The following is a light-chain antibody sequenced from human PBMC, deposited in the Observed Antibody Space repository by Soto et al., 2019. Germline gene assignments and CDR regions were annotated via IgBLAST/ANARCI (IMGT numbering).Light chain of an antibody. CDR2: VNSDGSH. V-gene: IGLV4-69*01. Sequence: QLVLTQSPSASASLGASVRLTCALSSGHSSYAIAWHQQQPQKGPRYLMRVNSDGSHTKRDGIPDRFSGSSSGAERYLTISSLQSEDEADYYCQTWGTVTQVVFGGGTQLTVL. CDR1: SGHSSYA. CDR3: QTWGTVTQVV. J-gene: IGLJ2*01.